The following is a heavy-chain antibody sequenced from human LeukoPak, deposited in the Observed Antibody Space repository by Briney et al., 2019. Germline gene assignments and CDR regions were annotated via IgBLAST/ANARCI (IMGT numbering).Heavy chain of an antibody. CDR2: INPSGGST. Sequence: ASVKVSCKAFGYTFTSYYMHWVRQAPGQGLEWMGIINPSGGSTSYAQKFQGRVTITWDASISTAYMDLSSQRSEDTAVYYCARVGYSNSYDYWGQGTLVTVSS. J-gene: IGHJ4*02. D-gene: IGHD4-11*01. CDR3: ARVGYSNSYDY. V-gene: IGHV1-46*01. CDR1: GYTFTSYY.